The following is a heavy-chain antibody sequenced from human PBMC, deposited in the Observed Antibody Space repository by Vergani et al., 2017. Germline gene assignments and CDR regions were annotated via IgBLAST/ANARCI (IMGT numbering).Heavy chain of an antibody. V-gene: IGHV3-23*01. Sequence: EVQLLESGGGLVQPGGSLRLTCAASEFTFSNYAMNWVRQAPGKGLEWVSGISGSGVSAYYTDSVKGRFTISRDNSKNMLFLQMNNLRAEDMAVYYCARDGIRRLTTYYFDSWGQGTLVTVSS. CDR3: ARDGIRRLTTYYFDS. CDR2: ISGSGVSA. D-gene: IGHD4/OR15-4a*01. CDR1: EFTFSNYA. J-gene: IGHJ4*02.